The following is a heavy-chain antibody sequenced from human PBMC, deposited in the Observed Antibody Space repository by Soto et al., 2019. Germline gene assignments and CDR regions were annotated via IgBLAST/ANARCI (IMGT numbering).Heavy chain of an antibody. CDR2: ISSNGGST. V-gene: IGHV3-64*01. CDR1: GFTFSSYA. D-gene: IGHD3-10*01. Sequence: GGSLRLSCAASGFTFSSYAMHWVRQAPGKGLEYVSAISSNGGSTYYANSVKGRFTISRDNSKNTLYLQMGSLRAEDMAAYYCASDRPLLWFGELDYWGQGTLVTVSS. J-gene: IGHJ4*02. CDR3: ASDRPLLWFGELDY.